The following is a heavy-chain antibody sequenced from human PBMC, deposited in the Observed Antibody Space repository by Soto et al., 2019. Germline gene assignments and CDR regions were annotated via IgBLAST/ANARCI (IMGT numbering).Heavy chain of an antibody. CDR1: CGSFSGYY. CDR3: AREARGPLRFWDY. J-gene: IGHJ4*02. V-gene: IGHV4-34*01. D-gene: IGHD3-3*01. Sequence: PSETLSLTCAVYCGSFSGYYWSWIRQPPGKGLEWIGEINHSGSTNYNPSLKSRVTISVDTSKNQFSLKLSSVAAADTAVYYCAREARGPLRFWDYWGQGTLVTVSS. CDR2: INHSGST.